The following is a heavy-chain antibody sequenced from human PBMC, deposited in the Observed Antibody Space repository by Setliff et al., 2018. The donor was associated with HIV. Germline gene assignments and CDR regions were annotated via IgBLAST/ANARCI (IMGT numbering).Heavy chain of an antibody. CDR1: GFTFSTYS. J-gene: IGHJ3*02. CDR2: ISSSGTTI. Sequence: PGESLKISCAASGFTFSTYSMNWVRQAPGKGLEWVSYISSSGTTIYYADSVQGRFIISRDKAKNSLYLQMNSLRAEDTAVYHCAREGYYDSPDAFDIWGQGTMVTVSS. V-gene: IGHV3-48*01. CDR3: AREGYYDSPDAFDI. D-gene: IGHD3-22*01.